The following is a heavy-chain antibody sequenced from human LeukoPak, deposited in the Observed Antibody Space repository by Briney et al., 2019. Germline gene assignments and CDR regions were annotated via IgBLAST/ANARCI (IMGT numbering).Heavy chain of an antibody. J-gene: IGHJ1*01. Sequence: SVKVSCKASGGTFSSYAISWVRQAPGQGLEWMGGIIPIFGTANYAQKFQGRVTITADESTSTAYMELSSLRSEDTAVYYCARDPGGILEWPEYFQHWGQGTLVTVSS. CDR1: GGTFSSYA. D-gene: IGHD3-3*01. CDR2: IIPIFGTA. V-gene: IGHV1-69*01. CDR3: ARDPGGILEWPEYFQH.